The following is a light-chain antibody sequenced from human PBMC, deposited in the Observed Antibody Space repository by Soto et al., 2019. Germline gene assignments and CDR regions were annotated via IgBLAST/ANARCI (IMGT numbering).Light chain of an antibody. CDR1: SSDVGGYNY. J-gene: IGLJ3*02. CDR3: CSYAGTYTWV. Sequence: QSALTQPRSVSGSPGQSVTISCTGTSSDVGGYNYVSWYQQHPGKAPKLMIDDVSKRPSGVPDRFSGSKSGNTASLTISGLQADDEGDYYCCSYAGTYTWVFGGGTKLTVL. V-gene: IGLV2-11*01. CDR2: DVS.